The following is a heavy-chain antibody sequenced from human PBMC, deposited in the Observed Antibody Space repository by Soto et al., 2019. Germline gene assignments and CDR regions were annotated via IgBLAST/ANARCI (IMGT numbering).Heavy chain of an antibody. CDR2: IWYDGSNK. D-gene: IGHD3-22*01. CDR3: ARDGYYYDSSGYPYYGMDV. CDR1: GFTFSSYG. V-gene: IGHV3-33*01. Sequence: GGSLRLSCAASGFTFSSYGMHWVRQAPGKGLEWVAVIWYDGSNKYYADSVKGRFTISRDNSKNTLYLQMNSLRAEDTAVYYCARDGYYYDSSGYPYYGMDVWGQGTTVTVSS. J-gene: IGHJ6*02.